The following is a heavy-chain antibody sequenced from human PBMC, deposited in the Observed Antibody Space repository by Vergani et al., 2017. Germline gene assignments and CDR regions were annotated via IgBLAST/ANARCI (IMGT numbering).Heavy chain of an antibody. V-gene: IGHV3-23*01. CDR3: AKSAFSDYSSLHHFYYMDV. CDR1: GFSFPGYA. J-gene: IGHJ6*03. D-gene: IGHD4-17*01. Sequence: EVQLLESGGGLVQPGGSLRLSCEASGFSFPGYAMSWVRQAPGKGLEWVSLIGGSGVHTYYADSVKGRFTISRDNSKNTLYLQMNILRAEDTAVYYCAKSAFSDYSSLHHFYYMDVWGKGTTVTVSS. CDR2: IGGSGVHT.